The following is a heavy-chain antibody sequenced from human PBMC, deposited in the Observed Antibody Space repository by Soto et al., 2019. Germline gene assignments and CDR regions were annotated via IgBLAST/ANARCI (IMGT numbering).Heavy chain of an antibody. V-gene: IGHV2-5*02. CDR1: GFSLSTSGVG. CDR2: IYWDDDK. Sequence: QITLKESGPTLVKPTQTLTLTCTFSGFSLSTSGVGVGWIRQPPGKALEWLALIYWDDDKPYSPSLKSRLTITKDTSKNQVVLTMTNMDPVDTATYYCAHLRIIAAAGTGWFDPWGQGTLVTVSS. CDR3: AHLRIIAAAGTGWFDP. D-gene: IGHD6-13*01. J-gene: IGHJ5*02.